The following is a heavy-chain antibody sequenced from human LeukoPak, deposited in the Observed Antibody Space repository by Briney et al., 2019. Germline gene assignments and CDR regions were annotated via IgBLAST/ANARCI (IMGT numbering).Heavy chain of an antibody. CDR2: INPSGGST. CDR3: ARDIQLWLGGYYFDY. J-gene: IGHJ4*02. V-gene: IGHV1-46*01. CDR1: GYTFTSYY. D-gene: IGHD5-18*01. Sequence: ASVKVSCKASGYTFTSYYMHWVRQAPGQGLEWIGIINPSGGSTSYAQKFQGRVTMPRDTSTSTVYMELSSLRSEDTAVYYCARDIQLWLGGYYFDYWGQGTLVTVSS.